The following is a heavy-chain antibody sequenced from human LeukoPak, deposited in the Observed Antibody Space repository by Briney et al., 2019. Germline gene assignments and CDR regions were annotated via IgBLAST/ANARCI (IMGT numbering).Heavy chain of an antibody. CDR2: ISGSGGST. D-gene: IGHD2-2*01. CDR1: GFTFSSYA. V-gene: IGHV3-23*01. CDR3: ANGGIVVVPAAMFRDY. J-gene: IGHJ4*02. Sequence: GGSLRLSCAASGFTFSSYAMSWVRQAPGKGLEWVSAISGSGGSTYYADSVKGRFTISRDNSKNTLYLQMNSLRAEDTAVYYCANGGIVVVPAAMFRDYWGQGTLVTVSS.